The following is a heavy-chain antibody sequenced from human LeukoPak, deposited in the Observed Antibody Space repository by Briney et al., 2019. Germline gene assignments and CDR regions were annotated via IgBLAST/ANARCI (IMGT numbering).Heavy chain of an antibody. D-gene: IGHD2-2*01. CDR2: IIPIIGTA. J-gene: IGHJ3*02. V-gene: IGHV1-69*01. CDR3: ATSSDAMTSTTFDI. Sequence: SVKVSCNASGGTFSNYVLSWMRQAPGQGLEWMGGIIPIIGTANYAQKFQGRVTITVDESTSTAYLEVSTLRSEDTALYYCATSSDAMTSTTFDIWGQGTMVSVSS. CDR1: GGTFSNYV.